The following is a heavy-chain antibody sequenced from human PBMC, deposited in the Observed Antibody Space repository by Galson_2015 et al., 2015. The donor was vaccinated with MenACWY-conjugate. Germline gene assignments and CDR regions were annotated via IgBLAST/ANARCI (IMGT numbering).Heavy chain of an antibody. CDR1: KFTFRSYA. J-gene: IGHJ6*03. Sequence: SLRLSCAASKFTFRSYAMHWVRQAPGKGPEFVSGISDNGGTTDYADSVKGRFTISRDNSKNTLDLQMSSLRAEDTAVYYCVKDHYMDVWGKGTAVTVSS. CDR3: VKDHYMDV. CDR2: ISDNGGTT. V-gene: IGHV3-64D*06.